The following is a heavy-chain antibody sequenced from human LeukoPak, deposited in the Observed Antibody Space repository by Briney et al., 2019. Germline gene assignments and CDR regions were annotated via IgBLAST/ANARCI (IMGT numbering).Heavy chain of an antibody. J-gene: IGHJ6*03. D-gene: IGHD6-6*01. CDR1: GFTLSDYY. CDR2: ISSSGSTI. Sequence: GGSLRLSCAASGFTLSDYYMSWIRQAPGKGLEWVSYISSSGSTIYYADSVKGRFTISRDNAKNSLYLQMNSLRAEDTAVYYCARPPDTIPSSIAARRGSYYYYMDVWGKGTTVTVSS. V-gene: IGHV3-11*04. CDR3: ARPPDTIPSSIAARRGSYYYYMDV.